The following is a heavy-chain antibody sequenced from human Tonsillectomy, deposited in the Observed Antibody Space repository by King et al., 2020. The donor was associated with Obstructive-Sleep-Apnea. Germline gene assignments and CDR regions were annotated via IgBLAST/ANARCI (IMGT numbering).Heavy chain of an antibody. CDR3: AGPTLGLIIMQVHTFDV. Sequence: VQLQQWGAGLLRPSEALSLTCAVYGGSFIGYSWNWIRQPPGKGLEWIGEINQSGSTNYNPSLKSPVTISVDMSKNQFSLKLSSVTAADTAVYYCAGPTLGLIIMQVHTFDVWGRGTMVTVSS. V-gene: IGHV4-34*01. CDR2: INQSGST. CDR1: GGSFIGYS. D-gene: IGHD3/OR15-3a*01. J-gene: IGHJ3*01.